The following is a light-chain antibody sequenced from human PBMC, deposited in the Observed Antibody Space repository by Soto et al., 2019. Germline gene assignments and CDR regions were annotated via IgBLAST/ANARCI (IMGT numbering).Light chain of an antibody. V-gene: IGLV2-14*03. CDR2: DVS. Sequence: QSALTQPASVSGSPGQTITIACNGTSSDIGRSNYVSWYQQHPGKAPNFVIYDVSNRPSGVSNRFSGSKSGNTASLTISGLQAEDEADYSCFSHTRSGTDVFGPGTKLTVL. CDR1: SSDIGRSNY. CDR3: FSHTRSGTDV. J-gene: IGLJ1*01.